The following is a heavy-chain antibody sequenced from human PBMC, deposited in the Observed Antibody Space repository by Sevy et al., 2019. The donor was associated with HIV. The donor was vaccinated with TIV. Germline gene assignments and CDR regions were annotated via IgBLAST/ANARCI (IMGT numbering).Heavy chain of an antibody. CDR3: VREDINAPRTLLSFDI. V-gene: IGHV1-2*05. Sequence: ASVPVSCQTTGYIFSDYNMHWVRQAPGQGLEWMALINPNSGVTIYAHNFRGRVSVTRDTSMSTAYMDLSGLTSDDTDVYYCVREDINAPRTLLSFDIWGQGTMVTVSS. D-gene: IGHD3-3*01. J-gene: IGHJ3*02. CDR1: GYIFSDYN. CDR2: INPNSGVT.